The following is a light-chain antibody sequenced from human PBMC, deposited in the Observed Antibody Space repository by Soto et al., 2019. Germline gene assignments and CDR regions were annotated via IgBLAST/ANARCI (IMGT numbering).Light chain of an antibody. CDR2: KAA. CDR1: QSISSW. J-gene: IGKJ1*01. CDR3: QQYNSYST. Sequence: DIQMTQSPSTLSASVGDRVTITCRASQSISSWLAWYQQKPGKDTKLLIYKAASLESGVPSRFRGSGSGTEFTLTISSLQPDDCATYYCQQYNSYSTFGQGTKVDIK. V-gene: IGKV1-5*03.